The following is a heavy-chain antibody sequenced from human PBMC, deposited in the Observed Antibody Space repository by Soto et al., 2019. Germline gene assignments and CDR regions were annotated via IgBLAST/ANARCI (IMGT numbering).Heavy chain of an antibody. CDR3: ARAVAPYLGTWFDP. Sequence: QLQLQESGSDLVKPSRTLSLTCAVSGGSISSGNSYSWSWIRQPPGKGLEWIGSISHTGSTSYNPSLKGRVTMSVDKSKNQFSLKLSSVIAADMAVYYCARAVAPYLGTWFDPWGQGTLVIVSS. CDR2: ISHTGST. D-gene: IGHD3-16*01. CDR1: GGSISSGNSYS. J-gene: IGHJ5*02. V-gene: IGHV4-30-2*01.